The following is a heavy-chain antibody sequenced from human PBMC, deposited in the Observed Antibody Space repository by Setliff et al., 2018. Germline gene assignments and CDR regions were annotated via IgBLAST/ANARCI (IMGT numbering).Heavy chain of an antibody. V-gene: IGHV1-18*01. D-gene: IGHD2-2*01. Sequence: GASVKVSCKASGYNFISYGISWVRQAPGQGLEWMGWISPANGNTNYIQRFQDRVTMTIDTSTSTIYMELRSLRSDDTAVYYCAREPTRTGGFYYLDVWGQGTPVTVSS. CDR3: AREPTRTGGFYYLDV. CDR2: ISPANGNT. CDR1: GYNFISYG. J-gene: IGHJ4*02.